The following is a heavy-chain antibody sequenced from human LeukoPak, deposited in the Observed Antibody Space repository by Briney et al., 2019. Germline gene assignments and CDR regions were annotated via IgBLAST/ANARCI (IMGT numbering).Heavy chain of an antibody. V-gene: IGHV3-30*04. D-gene: IGHD6-19*01. CDR3: AREQWLVYYFDY. J-gene: IGHJ4*02. Sequence: PGGSLRLSCAAPGFTFSSYAMHWVRQAPGKGLEWVAVISYDGSNKYYADSVKGRFTISRDNSKNTLYLQMNSLRAEDTAVYYCAREQWLVYYFDYWGQGTLVTVSS. CDR2: ISYDGSNK. CDR1: GFTFSSYA.